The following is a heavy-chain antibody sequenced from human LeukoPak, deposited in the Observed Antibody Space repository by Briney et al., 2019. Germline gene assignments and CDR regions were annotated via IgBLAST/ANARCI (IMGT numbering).Heavy chain of an antibody. D-gene: IGHD2-2*01. V-gene: IGHV4-30-2*01. CDR2: IYHSGST. Sequence: SETLSLTCTVSGGSISSGDYYWSWIRQPPGKGLEWIGYIYHSGSTYYNPSLKSRVTISVDRSKNQFSLKLSSVTAADTAVYYCAREDGYGVVVPAATTPGAFDIWGQGTMVTVSS. J-gene: IGHJ3*02. CDR1: GGSISSGDYY. CDR3: AREDGYGVVVPAATTPGAFDI.